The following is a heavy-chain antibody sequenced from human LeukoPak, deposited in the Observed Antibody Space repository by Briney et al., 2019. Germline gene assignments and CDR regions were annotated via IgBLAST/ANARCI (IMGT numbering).Heavy chain of an antibody. V-gene: IGHV4-38-2*01. CDR2: VYHSGST. Sequence: PSETLSLTCAVSGYSISSGYYWGWIRQPPGKGLEWIGSVYHSGSTYYNPSLKSRVTILLDTSKNQFSLKLSSVTAADTAMYYCARPISSQGYFGVVIDWGQGTLVTVSS. D-gene: IGHD3-3*01. J-gene: IGHJ4*02. CDR3: ARPISSQGYFGVVID. CDR1: GYSISSGYY.